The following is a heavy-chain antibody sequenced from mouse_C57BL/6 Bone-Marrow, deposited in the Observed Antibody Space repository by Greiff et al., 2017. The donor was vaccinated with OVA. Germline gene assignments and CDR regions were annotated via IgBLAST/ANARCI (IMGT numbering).Heavy chain of an antibody. J-gene: IGHJ3*01. CDR2: IDPSDSYT. CDR3: ASQSFYYYGSSYGFAY. V-gene: IGHV1-50*01. CDR1: GYTFTSYW. D-gene: IGHD1-1*01. Sequence: QVQLQQSGAELVKPGASVKLSCKASGYTFTSYWMQWVKQRPGQGLEWIGEIDPSDSYTNYNQKFKGKATLTVDTSSSTAYMQLSSLTSEDSAVYYCASQSFYYYGSSYGFAYWGQGTLVTVSA.